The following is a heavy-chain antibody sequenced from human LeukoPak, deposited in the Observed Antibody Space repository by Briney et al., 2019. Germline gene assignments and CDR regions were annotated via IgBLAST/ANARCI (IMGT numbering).Heavy chain of an antibody. D-gene: IGHD3-16*01. CDR2: ISGSGGST. Sequence: GGSLRLSCAVSGFTFSSYAMSWVRQAPGKGLEWVSAISGSGGSTYYADSVKGRFTISRDNAKNSLYLQMNSLRAEDTAVYYCARTVMTTSTYGYYYYNGMDVWGQGTTVTVSS. J-gene: IGHJ6*02. CDR3: ARTVMTTSTYGYYYYNGMDV. CDR1: GFTFSSYA. V-gene: IGHV3-23*01.